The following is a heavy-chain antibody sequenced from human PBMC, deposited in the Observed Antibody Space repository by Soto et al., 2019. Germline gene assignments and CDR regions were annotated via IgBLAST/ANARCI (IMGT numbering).Heavy chain of an antibody. J-gene: IGHJ6*02. D-gene: IGHD5-18*01. V-gene: IGHV6-1*01. CDR3: AREGIWGYSYGYFYSYGMDV. CDR2: TYYRSKWYN. Sequence: QVQLQQSGPGLVKPSQTLSLTCAISGDSVSSNSAAWNWIRQSPSRGLEWLGKTYYRSKWYNENAESVISRITIYPDTPKNKFSVLQNSVTRVGTAVYYCAREGIWGYSYGYFYSYGMDVWGQGTTVTVSS. CDR1: GDSVSSNSAA.